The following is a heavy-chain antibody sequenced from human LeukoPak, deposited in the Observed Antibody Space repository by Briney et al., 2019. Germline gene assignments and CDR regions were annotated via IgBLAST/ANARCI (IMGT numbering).Heavy chain of an antibody. Sequence: GESLKISCKGSGYRFTTYWIGWVRQMPGKGLEWMGIIYPGDSDPRYSPSFQGQVTISADESITTAYLQWSSLKASDTAMYYCARRGPSSWYWFDPWGQGTLVTVSS. CDR3: ARRGPSSWYWFDP. CDR1: GYRFTTYW. V-gene: IGHV5-51*01. D-gene: IGHD6-13*01. J-gene: IGHJ5*02. CDR2: IYPGDSDP.